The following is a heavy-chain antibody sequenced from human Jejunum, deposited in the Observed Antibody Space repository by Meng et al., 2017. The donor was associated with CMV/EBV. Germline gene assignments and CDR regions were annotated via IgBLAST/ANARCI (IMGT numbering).Heavy chain of an antibody. D-gene: IGHD7-27*01. V-gene: IGHV1-2*06. J-gene: IGHJ4*02. CDR3: VRANLGSADY. Sequence: QVQVGPSGAAVQKPGASVKVSCKASGYTFTGDYMHWLRQAPGQGLEWVGRITPSSGGTTYAQKFQGRVTMTRDTSISTAYMELSSLRSDDAAIYYCVRANLGSADYWGQGTLVTVSS. CDR2: ITPSSGGT. CDR1: GYTFTGDY.